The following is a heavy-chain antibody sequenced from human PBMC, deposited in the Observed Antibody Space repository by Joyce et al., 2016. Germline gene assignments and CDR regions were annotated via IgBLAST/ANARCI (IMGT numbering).Heavy chain of an antibody. CDR3: ARTPPQLYSNSLNYYFDS. D-gene: IGHD6-13*01. CDR2: IYYIGST. J-gene: IGHJ4*02. Sequence: QVQLQESGPGLVTPSETLSLICTVSGDSISNYYWNWIRQTPEKGLEGIGYIYYIGSTNYNPTRKSRVTILQDKCRNHVSLQLTSVTAADTAIYYWARTPPQLYSNSLNYYFDSWGQGTLVTVSS. CDR1: GDSISNYY. V-gene: IGHV4-59*01.